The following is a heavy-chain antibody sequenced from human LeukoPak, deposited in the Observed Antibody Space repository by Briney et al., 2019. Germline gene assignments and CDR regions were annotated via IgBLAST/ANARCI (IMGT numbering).Heavy chain of an antibody. CDR2: IYYSEST. CDR3: ARDVRRFYYMDV. V-gene: IGHV4-39*07. Sequence: SETLSLTCTVSGGSMSSSSYYWGWIRQPPGKGLEWIGSIYYSESTYQNPSLKSRVTISVDTSKNQFSLKLSSVTAADTAVYYCARDVRRFYYMDVWGKGTTVTVSS. D-gene: IGHD3-16*02. J-gene: IGHJ6*03. CDR1: GGSMSSSSYY.